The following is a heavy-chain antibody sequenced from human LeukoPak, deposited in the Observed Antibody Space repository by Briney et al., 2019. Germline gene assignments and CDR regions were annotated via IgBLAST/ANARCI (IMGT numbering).Heavy chain of an antibody. D-gene: IGHD3-22*01. CDR2: IFDSGST. CDR3: ARGGYYDSSGYYYRSFDY. Sequence: SETLSLTCTVSGXSISTYYWSWIRQPPGKGLEWIAYIFDSGSTTYNPSLKSRVTISVDSAKNLFSLKLSSVTAADTAVYYCARGGYYDSSGYYYRSFDYWGQGTLVTVSS. CDR1: GXSISTYY. J-gene: IGHJ4*02. V-gene: IGHV4-59*12.